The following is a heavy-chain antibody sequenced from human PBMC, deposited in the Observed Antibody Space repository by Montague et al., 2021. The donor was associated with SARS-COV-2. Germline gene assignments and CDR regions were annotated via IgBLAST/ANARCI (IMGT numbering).Heavy chain of an antibody. D-gene: IGHD1-26*01. Sequence: TLSLNCTVSGGSIRTDAYYWNWLRQVPGKGLEWIGYIYHSGTTHYNLSLKSRLNISIDTSKNQFSLKLGSVTAADTAIYYCASYRYSKSSYWFDPWGRGTQVTVSS. V-gene: IGHV4-31*03. CDR1: GGSIRTDAYY. J-gene: IGHJ5*02. CDR3: ASYRYSKSSYWFDP. CDR2: IYHSGTT.